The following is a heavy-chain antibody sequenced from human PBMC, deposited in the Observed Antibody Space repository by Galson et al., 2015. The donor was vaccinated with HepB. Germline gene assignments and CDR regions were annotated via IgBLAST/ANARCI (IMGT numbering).Heavy chain of an antibody. CDR1: GGTFSSYA. J-gene: IGHJ5*02. CDR3: ARDSEDIVVVPAANSAGVWFDP. CDR2: IIPILGIT. Sequence: SVKVSCKASGGTFSSYAISWVRQAPGQGLEWMGRIIPILGITNYAQKFQGRVTITADKSTSTAYMELSSLRSEDTAVYYCARDSEDIVVVPAANSAGVWFDPWGQGTLVTVSS. D-gene: IGHD2-2*01. V-gene: IGHV1-69*04.